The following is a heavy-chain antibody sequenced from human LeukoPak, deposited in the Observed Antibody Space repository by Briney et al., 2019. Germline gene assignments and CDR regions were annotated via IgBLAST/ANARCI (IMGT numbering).Heavy chain of an antibody. CDR2: ISYDGSNK. D-gene: IGHD6-13*01. V-gene: IGHV3-30-3*01. Sequence: GSLRLSCAASGFTFSSYAMHWVRQAPGKGLEWVAVISYDGSNKYYADSVKGRFTISRDNSKNTLYLQMNSLRVEDTAVFYCARAFIAAADAYYFDYWGQGTLVTVS. CDR1: GFTFSSYA. CDR3: ARAFIAAADAYYFDY. J-gene: IGHJ4*02.